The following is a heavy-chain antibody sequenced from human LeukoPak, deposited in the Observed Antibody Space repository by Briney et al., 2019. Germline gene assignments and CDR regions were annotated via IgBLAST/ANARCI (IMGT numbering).Heavy chain of an antibody. J-gene: IGHJ4*02. CDR2: ISSSGSTI. CDR3: TKVRPPPGSGWYGGDDD. V-gene: IGHV3-11*01. CDR1: GFTFSDYY. D-gene: IGHD6-19*01. Sequence: GGSLRLSCAASGFTFSDYYMSWIRQAPGKGLEWVSYISSSGSTIYYADSVKGRFTISRDNFKNIVDLQMTSLRAEDTAMYFCTKVRPPPGSGWYGGDDDWGQGTLVTVSS.